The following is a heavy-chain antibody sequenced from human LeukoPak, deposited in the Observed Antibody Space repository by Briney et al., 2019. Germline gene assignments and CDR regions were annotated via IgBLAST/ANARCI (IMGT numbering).Heavy chain of an antibody. CDR3: ASRMDDAFDI. CDR2: IYYSGST. CDR1: GGSISSSSYY. D-gene: IGHD1-14*01. Sequence: SETLSLTCTVSGGSISSSSYYLGWIRQPPGKGLEWIGSIYYSGSTYYNPSLKSRVTISVDTSKNQFSLKLSSVTAADTAVYYCASRMDDAFDIWGQGTMVTVSS. J-gene: IGHJ3*02. V-gene: IGHV4-39*01.